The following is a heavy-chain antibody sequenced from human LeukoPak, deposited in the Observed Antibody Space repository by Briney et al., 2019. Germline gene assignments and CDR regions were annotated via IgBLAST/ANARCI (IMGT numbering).Heavy chain of an antibody. D-gene: IGHD5-18*01. CDR2: INSDGSST. J-gene: IGHJ4*02. V-gene: IGHV3-74*01. Sequence: TGGSLRLSCAASGFTFSSYWMHWVRQPPGKGLVWVSRINSDGSSTSYADSVKGRFTISRDNAKNTLYLQMNSLRAEDTAVYYCARWGGGYTYGRGGFDYWGPGTLVTVSP. CDR3: ARWGGGYTYGRGGFDY. CDR1: GFTFSSYW.